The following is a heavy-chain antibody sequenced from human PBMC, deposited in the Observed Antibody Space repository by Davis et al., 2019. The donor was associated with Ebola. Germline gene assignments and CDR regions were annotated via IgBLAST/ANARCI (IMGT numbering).Heavy chain of an antibody. J-gene: IGHJ6*04. V-gene: IGHV3-7*01. D-gene: IGHD3-3*01. Sequence: PGGSLRLSCAASGFTFSTYSMSWVRQAPGKGLEWVANIKQDGSEKYCVDSVKGRFTISRDNAKNSLYLQMNSLRAEDTAVYYCAKSGLSFGVVKYHYGMDVWGKGTTVTVSS. CDR3: AKSGLSFGVVKYHYGMDV. CDR2: IKQDGSEK. CDR1: GFTFSTYS.